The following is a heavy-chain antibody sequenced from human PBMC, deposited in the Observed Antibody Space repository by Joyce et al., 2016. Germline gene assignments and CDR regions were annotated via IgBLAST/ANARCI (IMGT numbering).Heavy chain of an antibody. CDR3: AGSTTGWSFDY. CDR2: SFPGYSDR. Sequence: EVQLVQSGAEVKKPGDSLKISCKVSGYTFTSKWIGWVRQMPGKGLDWMAVSFPGYSDRGYSPSFEGQVTISVDKSSSTAYLQWSSLNASDTAVYYCAGSTTGWSFDYWGQGTPVTVSP. D-gene: IGHD6-19*01. CDR1: GYTFTSKW. J-gene: IGHJ4*02. V-gene: IGHV5-51*01.